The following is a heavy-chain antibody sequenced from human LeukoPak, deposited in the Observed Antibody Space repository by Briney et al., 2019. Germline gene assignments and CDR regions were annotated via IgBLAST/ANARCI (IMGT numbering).Heavy chain of an antibody. CDR2: IYYSGST. Sequence: SETLSLTCTVSGGSISSGGYYWSWIRQHPGKGLEWIGYIYYSGSTYYNPSLKSRVTISVDTSKNQFSLKLSSVTAADTAVYYCARFHIVVVQAATWFDPWGQGTLVTVSS. D-gene: IGHD2-2*01. J-gene: IGHJ5*02. V-gene: IGHV4-31*03. CDR3: ARFHIVVVQAATWFDP. CDR1: GGSISSGGYY.